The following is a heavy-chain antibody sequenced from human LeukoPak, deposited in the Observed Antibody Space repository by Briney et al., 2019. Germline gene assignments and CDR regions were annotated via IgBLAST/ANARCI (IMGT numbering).Heavy chain of an antibody. D-gene: IGHD6-19*01. Sequence: GESLKIPCKGSGYSFTSYWIGWVRQMPGKGLEWMGIIYPGDSDTRYSPSFQGQVTISADKSISTAYLQWSSLQASDPAMYYCASQGWGKVAGMSVGYFQHWGQGTLVTVSS. V-gene: IGHV5-51*01. CDR1: GYSFTSYW. CDR2: IYPGDSDT. J-gene: IGHJ1*01. CDR3: ASQGWGKVAGMSVGYFQH.